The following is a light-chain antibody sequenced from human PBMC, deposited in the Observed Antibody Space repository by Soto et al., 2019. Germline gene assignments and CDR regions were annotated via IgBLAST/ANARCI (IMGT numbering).Light chain of an antibody. Sequence: QSALTQPPSASGSPGQSVTISCTGTSSDVGGYNYVSWYQQHPGKAPKLMIYEVSKRPSGDPDRFSGSKSGNTASLTVSGLQAEDEADYYCSSYAGSKVVFGGGTKLTVL. J-gene: IGLJ2*01. V-gene: IGLV2-8*01. CDR3: SSYAGSKVV. CDR1: SSDVGGYNY. CDR2: EVS.